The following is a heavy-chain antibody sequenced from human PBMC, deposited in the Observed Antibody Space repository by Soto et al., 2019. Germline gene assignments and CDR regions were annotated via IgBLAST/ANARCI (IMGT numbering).Heavy chain of an antibody. CDR2: ISAYNGNT. V-gene: IGHV1-18*01. CDR1: GYTFTSYG. Sequence: GASVKVSCKASGYTFTSYGISWVRQAPGQGLEWMGWISAYNGNTNYAQKLQGRVTMTTDTSTSTAYMELRSLRSDDTAVYYCARDRRYYDFWSGYYDYWGQGTLVTVS. CDR3: ARDRRYYDFWSGYYDY. J-gene: IGHJ4*02. D-gene: IGHD3-3*01.